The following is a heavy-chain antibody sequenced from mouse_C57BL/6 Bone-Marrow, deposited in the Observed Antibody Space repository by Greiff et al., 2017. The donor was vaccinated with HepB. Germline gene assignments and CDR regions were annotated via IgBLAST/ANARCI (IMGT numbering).Heavy chain of an antibody. Sequence: QVQLQQPGAELVKPGASVKLSCKASGYTFTSYWMHWVKQRPGQGLEWIGMIHPNSGSTNYNEKFKSKATLTVDKSSSTDYMQLSSLTSEDSAVYYCARRGQLRLRWDYWGQGTTLTVSS. CDR2: IHPNSGST. D-gene: IGHD3-2*02. J-gene: IGHJ2*01. CDR3: ARRGQLRLRWDY. V-gene: IGHV1-64*01. CDR1: GYTFTSYW.